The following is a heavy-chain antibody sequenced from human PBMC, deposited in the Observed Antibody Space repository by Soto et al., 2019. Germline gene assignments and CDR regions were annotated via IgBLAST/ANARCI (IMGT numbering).Heavy chain of an antibody. D-gene: IGHD6-13*01. V-gene: IGHV3-9*01. CDR3: VKDESINWYSGHFRH. J-gene: IGHJ1*01. CDR2: INWNSGSI. CDR1: GFTFDDYA. Sequence: EVQLVESGGGLVQPGRSLRLSCAASGFTFDDYAIRWVRQVPGKGLEWVSGINWNSGSIGYGDSVKGRFAISRDNAKNSLHLQMNSLSAEDTAFYYCVKDESINWYSGHFRHWGQGTLVTVSS.